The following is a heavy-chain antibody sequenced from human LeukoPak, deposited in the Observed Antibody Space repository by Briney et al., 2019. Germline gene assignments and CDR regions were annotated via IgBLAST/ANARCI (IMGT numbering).Heavy chain of an antibody. J-gene: IGHJ4*02. CDR1: GFTFDDYG. V-gene: IGHV3-20*04. Sequence: PGGSLRLSCAASGFTFDDYGMSRVRQAPGKGLEWVSGINWNGGRTGYADSVKGRFTISRDNAKNSLYLQMKSLRVEGTALYYCARNTAYQLSSTGDYWGQGTLVTVSS. CDR3: ARNTAYQLSSTGDY. CDR2: INWNGGRT. D-gene: IGHD2-2*01.